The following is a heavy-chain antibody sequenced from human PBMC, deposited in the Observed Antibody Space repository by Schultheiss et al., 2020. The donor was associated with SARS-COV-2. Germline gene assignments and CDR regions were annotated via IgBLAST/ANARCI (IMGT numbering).Heavy chain of an antibody. D-gene: IGHD5-12*01. CDR1: GGSISSGGYY. Sequence: SETLSLTCTVSGGSISSGGYYWSWIRQHPGKGLEWIGYIYYSGSTYYNPSLKSLVTISVDTSKNQFSLKLSSVTAADTAVYYCARTLIVATITWFDPWGQGTLVTVSS. J-gene: IGHJ5*02. CDR2: IYYSGST. V-gene: IGHV4-31*01. CDR3: ARTLIVATITWFDP.